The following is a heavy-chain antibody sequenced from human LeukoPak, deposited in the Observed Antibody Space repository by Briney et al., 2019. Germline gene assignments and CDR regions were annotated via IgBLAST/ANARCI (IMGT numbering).Heavy chain of an antibody. V-gene: IGHV3-74*01. CDR1: GFTPSSYW. J-gene: IGHJ4*02. CDR2: INNDGVST. Sequence: GGSLRLSCATSGFTPSSYWMRWVRHVPGEGLEWLSPINNDGVSTSYADSVKGRFTISRDKAKNTLYLRMNSLRAEDTAIYYCARKPLSGGYGGTIDYWGQGTLVTVSS. CDR3: ARKPLSGGYGGTIDY. D-gene: IGHD5-12*01.